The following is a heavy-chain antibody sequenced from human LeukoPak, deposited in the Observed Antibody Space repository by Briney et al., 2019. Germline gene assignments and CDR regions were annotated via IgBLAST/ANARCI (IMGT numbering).Heavy chain of an antibody. CDR3: ASRRSGAAAGTSH. V-gene: IGHV4-34*01. D-gene: IGHD6-13*01. CDR2: INHSGST. Sequence: PSETLSLTCAVYGGSFSGYYWSWIRQPPGKGLEWIGEINHSGSTNYNPSLKSRVTISVDTSKNQFSLKLSSVTAADTAVYYCASRRSGAAAGTSHWGQGTLVTVSS. CDR1: GGSFSGYY. J-gene: IGHJ4*02.